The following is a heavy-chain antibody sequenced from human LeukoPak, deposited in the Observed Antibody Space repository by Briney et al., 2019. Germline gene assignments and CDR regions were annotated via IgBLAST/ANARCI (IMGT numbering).Heavy chain of an antibody. CDR3: AKDRVVFNRNYAYYFDY. CDR2: IYSGGST. D-gene: IGHD1-7*01. CDR1: EFSVGSNY. J-gene: IGHJ4*02. Sequence: GGSLRLSCAASEFSVGSNYMTWVRQAPGKGLEWVSLIYSGGSTYYADSVKGRFTISRDNSKKTLFLQMNSLRAEDTAVYYCAKDRVVFNRNYAYYFDYWGQGTLVTVSS. V-gene: IGHV3-66*01.